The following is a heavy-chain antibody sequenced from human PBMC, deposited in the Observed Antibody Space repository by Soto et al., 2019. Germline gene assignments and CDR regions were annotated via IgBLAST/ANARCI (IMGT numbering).Heavy chain of an antibody. Sequence: EVQLVESGGGPAQFGGSLRLSCAASGFTFSNYWMHWVRQVPGKGLVWVSRIKGDETSTGYADSVEGRFTLFGDNVKSPVYLQLNSLRDDDTAVYYCARGVSGYYGFDYGGQGTLVTVSS. J-gene: IGHJ4*02. D-gene: IGHD3-10*01. CDR3: ARGVSGYYGFDY. CDR1: GFTFSNYW. CDR2: IKGDETST. V-gene: IGHV3-74*01.